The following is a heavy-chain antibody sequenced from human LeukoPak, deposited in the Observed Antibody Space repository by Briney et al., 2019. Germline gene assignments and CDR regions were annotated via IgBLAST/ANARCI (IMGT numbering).Heavy chain of an antibody. V-gene: IGHV4-4*08. D-gene: IGHD3-9*01. CDR1: GGSISSYY. CDR2: IYTSGST. J-gene: IGHJ6*03. CDR3: ARASQNLTGYYFRRALVMDV. Sequence: SETLSLTCIVSGGSISSYYWSWIRQPPGKGLEWIGYIYTSGSTNYNPSLKSRVTISVDTSKNQSSLKLSSVTAADTAVYYCARASQNLTGYYFRRALVMDVWGKGTTVTISS.